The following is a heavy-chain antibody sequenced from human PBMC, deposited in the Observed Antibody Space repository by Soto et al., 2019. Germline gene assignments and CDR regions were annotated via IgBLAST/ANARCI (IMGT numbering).Heavy chain of an antibody. CDR1: GYSFTSYW. Sequence: GESLKISCKGSGYSFTSYWIDWVRQMPGKGLEWMGIIYPGDSDTRYSPSFQGQVTISADKSISTAYLQWISLKASDTAMYYWAILEKNYCSSTSCYPYYYYGMDVWGQGTTVTVSS. D-gene: IGHD2-2*01. CDR3: AILEKNYCSSTSCYPYYYYGMDV. J-gene: IGHJ6*02. CDR2: IYPGDSDT. V-gene: IGHV5-51*01.